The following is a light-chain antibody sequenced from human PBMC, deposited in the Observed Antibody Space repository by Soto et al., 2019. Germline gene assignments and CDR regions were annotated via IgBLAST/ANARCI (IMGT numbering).Light chain of an antibody. CDR2: WAS. CDR1: XTVLDSSNNRDY. CDR3: QQDYTSPLT. V-gene: IGKV4-1*01. Sequence: DIVMTQSPDSLAVSLGERAIISXXSSXTVLDSSNNRDYVTWYQQKPGKPPKXXIDWASTREFVGPDRFSGSGAGTDFTLTSSSLQAGAVGVYSCQQDYTSPLTFGHGTKVEIK. J-gene: IGKJ1*01.